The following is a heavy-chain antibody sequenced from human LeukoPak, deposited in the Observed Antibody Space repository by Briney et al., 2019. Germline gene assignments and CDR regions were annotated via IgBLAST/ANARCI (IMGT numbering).Heavy chain of an antibody. CDR2: ISSSSSYI. CDR3: AHYDSSGYHAFDI. D-gene: IGHD3-22*01. CDR1: GFTFSSYS. V-gene: IGHV3-21*01. Sequence: GGSLRLSCAASGFTFSSYSMNWVRQAPGKGLEWVSSISSSSSYIYYADSVKGRFTISRDNAKNSLYLQMNSLRAEDTAVYYCAHYDSSGYHAFDIWGQGTMVTVSS. J-gene: IGHJ3*02.